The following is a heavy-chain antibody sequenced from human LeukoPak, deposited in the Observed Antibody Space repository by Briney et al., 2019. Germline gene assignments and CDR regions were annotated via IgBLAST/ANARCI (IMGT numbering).Heavy chain of an antibody. CDR2: ISAYNGNT. D-gene: IGHD2-2*01. J-gene: IGHJ4*02. Sequence: ASVKVSCKTSGYTFTSHGVSWVRQAPGQGLEWMGWISAYNGNTNYVQKFQDRLTMTTDTSTSTAYMELRSLRSDDTAVYYCARDEGGLPAATDFWGQGTLVTVSS. V-gene: IGHV1-18*01. CDR1: GYTFTSHG. CDR3: ARDEGGLPAATDF.